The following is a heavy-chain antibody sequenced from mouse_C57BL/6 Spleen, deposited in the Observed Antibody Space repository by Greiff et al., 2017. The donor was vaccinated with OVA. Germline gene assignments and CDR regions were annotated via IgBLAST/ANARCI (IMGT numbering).Heavy chain of an antibody. Sequence: QVQLQQPGAELVKPGASVKLSCKASGYTFTSYWMHWVKQRPGQGLEWIGMIHPNSGSTNYNEKFKSKATLTVDKSSSTAYMQLSSLTSEDSAVYYCARASYYGSRVWYFDVWGTGTTVTVSS. CDR1: GYTFTSYW. CDR2: IHPNSGST. J-gene: IGHJ1*03. CDR3: ARASYYGSRVWYFDV. V-gene: IGHV1-64*01. D-gene: IGHD1-1*01.